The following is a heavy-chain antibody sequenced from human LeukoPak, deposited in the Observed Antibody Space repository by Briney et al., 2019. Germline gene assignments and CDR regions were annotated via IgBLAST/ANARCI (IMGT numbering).Heavy chain of an antibody. V-gene: IGHV4-34*01. J-gene: IGHJ4*02. CDR3: AGQQLVSSGSYHFDY. D-gene: IGHD1-26*01. CDR2: INHSGST. Sequence: SETLSLTCAVYGGSFSGYYWSWIRQPPGKGLEWIGEINHSGSTNYDPSLKSRVTISVDTSKNQFSLKLSSVTAADTAVYYCAGQQLVSSGSYHFDYWGQGTLVTVSS. CDR1: GGSFSGYY.